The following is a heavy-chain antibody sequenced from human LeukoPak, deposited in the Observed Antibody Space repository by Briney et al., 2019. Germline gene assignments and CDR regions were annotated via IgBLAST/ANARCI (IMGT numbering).Heavy chain of an antibody. Sequence: GGSLRLSCAASGFTFSDYYMYWIRQAPGKGLEWVSYISRSGDIRYYADSVKGRFTISRDNAKSSLYLQMNSLRAEDTAVYYCATHSGWRFDYWGQGTLVTVSS. CDR1: GFTFSDYY. J-gene: IGHJ4*02. CDR3: ATHSGWRFDY. CDR2: ISRSGDIR. V-gene: IGHV3-11*04. D-gene: IGHD6-19*01.